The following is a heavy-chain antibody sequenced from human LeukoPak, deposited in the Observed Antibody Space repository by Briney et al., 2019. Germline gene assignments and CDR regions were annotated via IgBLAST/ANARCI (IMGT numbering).Heavy chain of an antibody. CDR2: TSFDSRSK. V-gene: IGHV3-30*04. CDR1: GFSFGAHA. D-gene: IGHD2-21*02. Sequence: GGSLRLSCVGSGFSFGAHAMHWVRQIPGKGLEWVAVTSFDSRSKHYADSVEGRFTISRDNPKKTLYLQMSDLREEDTAMYFCERGNHIYGDQSLDTWGQGTLLTVS. CDR3: ERGNHIYGDQSLDT. J-gene: IGHJ5*02.